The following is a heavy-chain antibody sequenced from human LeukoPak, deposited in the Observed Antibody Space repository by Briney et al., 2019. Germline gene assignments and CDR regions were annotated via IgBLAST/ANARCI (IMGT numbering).Heavy chain of an antibody. J-gene: IGHJ6*03. Sequence: GASVKVSCKASGYTFTGYYMHWVRQAPGQGLEWMGWINPNSGGTNYAQKFQGRVTMTRDTSISTAYMELSRLRSDDTAVYYCARAGRSSSPYYYYYDYMDVWGKGTTVTVSS. CDR3: ARAGRSSSPYYYYYDYMDV. CDR2: INPNSGGT. V-gene: IGHV1-2*02. D-gene: IGHD6-6*01. CDR1: GYTFTGYY.